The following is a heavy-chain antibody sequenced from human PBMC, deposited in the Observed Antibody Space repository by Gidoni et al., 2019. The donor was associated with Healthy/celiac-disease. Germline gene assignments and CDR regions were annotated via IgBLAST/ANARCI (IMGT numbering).Heavy chain of an antibody. D-gene: IGHD6-13*01. CDR1: GFSLSNTRMG. Sequence: QVTLKESGPVLVKPTETLTLTCTVSGFSLSNTRMGVSWIRQPPGKALEWLAHIFSIDEKSYSTSLRSRLTISKDASKSQVVLTMTNMDPVDTATYYCARVRPSSLYAYYYYGMDVWGQGTTVTVSS. CDR2: IFSIDEK. CDR3: ARVRPSSLYAYYYYGMDV. J-gene: IGHJ6*02. V-gene: IGHV2-26*01.